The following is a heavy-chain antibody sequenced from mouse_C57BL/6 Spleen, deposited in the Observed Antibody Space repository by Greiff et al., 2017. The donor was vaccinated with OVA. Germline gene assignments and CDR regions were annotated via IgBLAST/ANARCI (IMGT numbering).Heavy chain of an antibody. V-gene: IGHV1-7*01. D-gene: IGHD2-4*01. CDR2: INPSSGYT. Sequence: QVHVKQSGAELAKPGASVKLSCKASGYTFTSYWMHWVKQRPGQGLEWIGYINPSSGYTKYNQKFKDKATLTADKSSSTAYMQLSSLTYEDSAVYYCARFDYDRNYYAMDYWGQGTSVTVSS. J-gene: IGHJ4*01. CDR1: GYTFTSYW. CDR3: ARFDYDRNYYAMDY.